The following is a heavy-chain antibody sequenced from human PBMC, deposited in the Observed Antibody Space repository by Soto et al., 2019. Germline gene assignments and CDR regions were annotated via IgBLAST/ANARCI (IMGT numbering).Heavy chain of an antibody. J-gene: IGHJ6*02. CDR2: INAGNGNT. CDR1: GYTFTRYA. Sequence: QVQLVQSGAEVKKPGASVKVSCKASGYTFTRYAMHWVRQAPGQRLEWMGWINAGNGNTKYSQKFQGRVTIIRDTSACTAYMELSSLRSEDTAVYYCARGGGVGFGDYTTGGMDVWGQGTTVTVSS. CDR3: ARGGGVGFGDYTTGGMDV. V-gene: IGHV1-3*01. D-gene: IGHD2-8*02.